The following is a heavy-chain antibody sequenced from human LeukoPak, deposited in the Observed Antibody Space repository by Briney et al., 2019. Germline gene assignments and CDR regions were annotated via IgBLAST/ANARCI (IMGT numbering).Heavy chain of an antibody. D-gene: IGHD3-22*01. J-gene: IGHJ4*02. CDR3: QVVPNY. CDR2: IKPSDGRT. V-gene: IGHV1-46*01. CDR1: GYTFTSYY. Sequence: ASVNVSCKASGYTFTSYYRQGVRQAPGQRLEWVGIIKPSDGRTRYAQKFQGRVTMTRDTYTSSVYMELRRLRSEDTAVYYCQVVPNYWGQGTLVTVSS.